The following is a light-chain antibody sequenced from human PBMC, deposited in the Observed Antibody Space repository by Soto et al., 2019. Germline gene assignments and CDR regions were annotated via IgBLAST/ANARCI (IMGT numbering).Light chain of an antibody. CDR3: QYGNSPRT. V-gene: IGKV1-39*01. Sequence: DTQMTQSPSSLSASVGDRVTITCRASQSVSNYLNWYQQKLGKAPKLLIYSASSLQNGVPSRFSGSGSGTDLTLTISSLKKEDFETYCQQYGNSPRTFGQGTKVDIK. J-gene: IGKJ1*01. CDR2: SAS. CDR1: QSVSNY.